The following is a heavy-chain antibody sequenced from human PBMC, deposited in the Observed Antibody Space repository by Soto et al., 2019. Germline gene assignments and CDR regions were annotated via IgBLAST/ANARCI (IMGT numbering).Heavy chain of an antibody. D-gene: IGHD6-13*01. CDR1: GGTFSSYA. Sequence: SVKVSCKASGGTFSSYAISWVRQAPGQGLEWMGGIIPIFGTANYAQKFQGRVTITADESTSTAYMELSSLRSEDTAVYYCARAEAAAGTIDYYYYMDVWGKGTTVTVSS. CDR3: ARAEAAAGTIDYYYYMDV. V-gene: IGHV1-69*13. J-gene: IGHJ6*03. CDR2: IIPIFGTA.